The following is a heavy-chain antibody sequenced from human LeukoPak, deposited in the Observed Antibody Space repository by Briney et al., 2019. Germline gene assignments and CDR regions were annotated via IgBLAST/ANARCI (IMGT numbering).Heavy chain of an antibody. CDR3: AKALDFDY. Sequence: GGSLRLSCAASGFTFSSFAMVWVRQAPGKGLEYVSAISPSGGSTYYADSVRGRFTISRDNSKNTLYLQMTSLRAEDTAVYYCAKALDFDYWGQGTLVTVSS. V-gene: IGHV3-23*01. CDR2: ISPSGGST. CDR1: GFTFSSFA. J-gene: IGHJ4*02.